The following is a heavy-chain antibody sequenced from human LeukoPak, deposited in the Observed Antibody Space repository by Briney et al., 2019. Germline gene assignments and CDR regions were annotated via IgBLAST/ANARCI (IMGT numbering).Heavy chain of an antibody. J-gene: IGHJ5*02. CDR1: GFTFSDYW. Sequence: GGSLRLSCAASGFTFSDYWMVWVRQAPGKGLVWASRILSDGSSTSYADSVKGRFTISRDIAKNTLYLQMNSLRAEDTAVYYCARVRITRANWFDPWGQGTLVTVSS. D-gene: IGHD2-2*01. CDR3: ARVRITRANWFDP. V-gene: IGHV3-74*01. CDR2: ILSDGSST.